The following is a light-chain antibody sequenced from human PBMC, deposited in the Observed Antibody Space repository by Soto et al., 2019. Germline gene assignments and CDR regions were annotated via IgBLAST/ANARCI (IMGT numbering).Light chain of an antibody. J-gene: IGLJ2*01. V-gene: IGLV1-40*01. CDR1: SSNIGATYE. CDR2: RNS. CDR3: QSYDSSLSVV. Sequence: QSVLTQPPSVSGAPGQRVTISCTGSSSNIGATYEVHWYRQFPGTAPKLLIYRNSNRPSGVPDRFSGSKSGTSASLAITGLQAEDEADYYCQSYDSSLSVVFGGGTKLTVL.